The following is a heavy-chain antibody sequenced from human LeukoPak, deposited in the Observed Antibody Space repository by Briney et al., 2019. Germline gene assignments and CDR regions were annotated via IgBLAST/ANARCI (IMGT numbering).Heavy chain of an antibody. D-gene: IGHD1-7*01. CDR2: IYTTGST. CDR1: GGSISSYY. Sequence: SETLSLTCTVSGGSISSYYWSWIRQPPGKELEWIGYIYTTGSTNYNPSLKSRVTISVDTSKNQFSLKLSSVTAPDTVVYYCARHAGPYNWNYGFFDYWGQGTLVTVSS. J-gene: IGHJ4*02. V-gene: IGHV4-4*09. CDR3: ARHAGPYNWNYGFFDY.